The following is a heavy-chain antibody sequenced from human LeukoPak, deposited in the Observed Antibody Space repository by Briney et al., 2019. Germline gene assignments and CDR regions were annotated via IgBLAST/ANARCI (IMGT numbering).Heavy chain of an antibody. V-gene: IGHV4-39*01. CDR2: IYYSGST. J-gene: IGHJ4*02. CDR3: ARHYAVHDY. Sequence: SETLSLTCTVSGGSISSSSYYWGWIRQPPGKGLEWIGSIYYSGSTYYNPSLKSRVTISVDTSKNQFSLKLSSVTAADTAVYYCARHYAVHDYWGQGTLVTVSS. D-gene: IGHD3-16*01. CDR1: GGSISSSSYY.